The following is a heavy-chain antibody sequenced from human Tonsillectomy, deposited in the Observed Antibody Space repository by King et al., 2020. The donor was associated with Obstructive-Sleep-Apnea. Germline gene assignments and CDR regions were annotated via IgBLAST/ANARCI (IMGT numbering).Heavy chain of an antibody. Sequence: KGSGYSFTSYWISWVRQMPGKGLEWMGRIDPSNSYTNYSPSFEVHVTISADKSIRAAYLQWSSLKASDTAIYYCVRHVPLTGATDYWGQGTLVIVSS. J-gene: IGHJ4*02. V-gene: IGHV5-10-1*01. CDR1: GYSFTSYW. D-gene: IGHD1-20*01. CDR3: VRHVPLTGATDY. CDR2: IDPSNSYT.